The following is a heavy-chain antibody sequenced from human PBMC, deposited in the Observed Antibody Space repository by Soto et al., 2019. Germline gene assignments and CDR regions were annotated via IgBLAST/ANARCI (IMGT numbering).Heavy chain of an antibody. J-gene: IGHJ4*02. D-gene: IGHD1-26*01. CDR2: IWYDGTSK. CDR3: ARGGSGTYLSYFDY. CDR1: GFPFSYYG. Sequence: LRLSCAASGFPFSYYGMHWVRQAPGKGLEWVAVIWYDGTSKYSADSLRGRFTISRDNSKNTLYLQMNSLRAEDTAVYYCARGGSGTYLSYFDYWGQGALVTVSS. V-gene: IGHV3-33*01.